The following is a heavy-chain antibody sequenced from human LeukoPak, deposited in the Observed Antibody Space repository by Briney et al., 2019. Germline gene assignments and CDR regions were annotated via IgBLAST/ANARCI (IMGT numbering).Heavy chain of an antibody. V-gene: IGHV4-39*07. CDR3: ARGVAGGEFDY. CDR1: GGSISSSSYY. CDR2: IYYSGST. Sequence: SETLSLTCTVSGGSISSSSYYWGWIRQPPGKGLEWIGSIYYSGSTYYNPSLKSRVTISVDTSKNQFSLKLSSVTAADTAVYYCARGVAGGEFDYWGQGTPVTVSS. D-gene: IGHD6-19*01. J-gene: IGHJ4*02.